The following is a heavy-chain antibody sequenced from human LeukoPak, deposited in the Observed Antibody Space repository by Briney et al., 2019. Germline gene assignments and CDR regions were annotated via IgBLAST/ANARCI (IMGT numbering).Heavy chain of an antibody. D-gene: IGHD1-26*01. CDR1: GFNFKNYI. CDR3: ARINSGSYLDY. Sequence: GGSLRLSCGASGFNFKNYIIRWVRQAPGKGLEWVAVIWHDGSIKYYRDSVKGRFTISRDNSKNTVFLQMNSLTAEDTAIYYCARINSGSYLDYWGQGTLVTVSS. CDR2: IWHDGSIK. J-gene: IGHJ4*02. V-gene: IGHV3-33*01.